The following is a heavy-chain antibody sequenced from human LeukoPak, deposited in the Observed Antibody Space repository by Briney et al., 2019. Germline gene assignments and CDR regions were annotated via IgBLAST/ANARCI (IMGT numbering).Heavy chain of an antibody. CDR3: ARVSGYLYYYYMDV. Sequence: SETLSLTCTVSGGSISSYYWSWIRQPPGKGVEWIGYIYYSGSTNYNPSLKSRVTISVDTSKNQFSLKLSSVTAADTAVYYCARVSGYLYYYYMDVWGKGTTVTISS. D-gene: IGHD5-18*01. J-gene: IGHJ6*03. CDR2: IYYSGST. V-gene: IGHV4-59*01. CDR1: GGSISSYY.